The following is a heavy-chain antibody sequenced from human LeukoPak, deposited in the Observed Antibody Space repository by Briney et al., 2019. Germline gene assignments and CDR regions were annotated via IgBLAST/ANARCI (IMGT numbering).Heavy chain of an antibody. V-gene: IGHV3-11*01. D-gene: IGHD1-1*01. CDR2: ISGSGSTI. CDR1: GFTFSDYY. CDR3: ARVIGSSDWNDPLDY. J-gene: IGHJ4*02. Sequence: GGSLRLSCAASGFTFSDYYMSWIRQAPGKGLEWVSYISGSGSTIYYADSVKGRLTISRDNAKNSLYLQMNSLRAEDTAVYYCARVIGSSDWNDPLDYWGQGTLVTVSS.